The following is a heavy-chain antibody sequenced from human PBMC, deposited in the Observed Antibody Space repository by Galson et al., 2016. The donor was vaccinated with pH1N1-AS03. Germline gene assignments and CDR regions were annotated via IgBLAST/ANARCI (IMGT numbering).Heavy chain of an antibody. Sequence: SLRLSCAASGFNFTTYGMNMNWVRQAPGKGLEWISFISRSSLYISYADSVKGRFTISRDNAKNSLYLHMNSLRAEDTAVYYCSRESPVAGNFDFWGQGTL. D-gene: IGHD6-19*01. CDR2: ISRSSLYI. V-gene: IGHV3-21*06. CDR3: SRESPVAGNFDF. J-gene: IGHJ4*02. CDR1: GFNFTTYG.